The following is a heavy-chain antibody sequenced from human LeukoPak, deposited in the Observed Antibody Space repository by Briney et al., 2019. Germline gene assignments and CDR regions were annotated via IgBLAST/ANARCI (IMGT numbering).Heavy chain of an antibody. CDR1: GVSHSSQY. D-gene: IGHD3-9*01. V-gene: IGHV4-4*07. Sequence: SEILLITCSFSGVSHSSQYWSWIRQPAGKGLEWIGRIYTSGSTNYNPSLKSRVTMSVDTSKNQFSLKLSSVTAADTAVYYCARSNLNCDILTAYQTNAFNIWGRVIIVTVSS. CDR3: ARSNLNCDILTAYQTNAFNI. CDR2: IYTSGST. J-gene: IGHJ3*02.